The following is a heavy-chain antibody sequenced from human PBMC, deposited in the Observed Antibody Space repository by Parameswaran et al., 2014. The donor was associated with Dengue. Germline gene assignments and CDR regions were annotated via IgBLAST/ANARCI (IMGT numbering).Heavy chain of an antibody. V-gene: IGHV4-31*03. CDR1: GGSISSVVTT. CDR2: IYYSRST. D-gene: IGHD3-22*01. Sequence: LSCTVSGGSISSVVTTELDPPAPREGPGVDWYIYYSRSTYYNPSLKSRVTISVDTSKNQFSLKLSSVTAADTAVYYCARDPLLNYYDSSGYAFDIWGQGQWSPSPQ. CDR3: ARDPLLNYYDSSGYAFDI. J-gene: IGHJ3*02.